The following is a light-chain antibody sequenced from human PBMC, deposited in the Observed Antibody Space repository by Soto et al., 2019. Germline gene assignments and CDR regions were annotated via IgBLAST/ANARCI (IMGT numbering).Light chain of an antibody. CDR3: CSYAGGYTHAV. V-gene: IGLV2-14*01. J-gene: IGLJ2*01. CDR1: NSDIGGYDS. Sequence: QSALTQPASVSGSPGQSITISCTGTNSDIGGYDSVSWYQQHPGKAPKLMIFGVTNRPSGVSDRFSGSKSGNTASLTISGLQAEDEADYYCCSYAGGYTHAVFGGGTKVTVL. CDR2: GVT.